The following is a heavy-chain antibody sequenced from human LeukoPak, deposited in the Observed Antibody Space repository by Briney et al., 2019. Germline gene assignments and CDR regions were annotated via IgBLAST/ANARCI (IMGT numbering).Heavy chain of an antibody. J-gene: IGHJ4*02. V-gene: IGHV4-59*01. D-gene: IGHD3-9*01. CDR3: ARVTAGYYDILTGPHFDY. CDR2: IYYSGST. CDR1: GGSISSYY. Sequence: SETLSLTCTVSGGSISSYYWSWIRQPPGKGLEWIGYIYYSGSTNYNPSLKSRVTISVDTSKNQFSLKLSSVTAADTAVYYCARVTAGYYDILTGPHFDYWGQGTLVTVSS.